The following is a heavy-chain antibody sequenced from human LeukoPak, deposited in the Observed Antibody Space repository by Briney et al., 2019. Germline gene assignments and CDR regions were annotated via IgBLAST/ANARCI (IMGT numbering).Heavy chain of an antibody. CDR2: IWHDGSKK. J-gene: IGHJ6*02. Sequence: GGSLRLSCAASGFIFSTYGMHWVRQAPGKGLEWVAVIWHDGSKKFYVDSVKGRFTISRDNSKNTLYLQMNSLRAEDTALYHCARNNGMDVWGQGTTVIVSS. V-gene: IGHV3-33*01. CDR1: GFIFSTYG. CDR3: ARNNGMDV.